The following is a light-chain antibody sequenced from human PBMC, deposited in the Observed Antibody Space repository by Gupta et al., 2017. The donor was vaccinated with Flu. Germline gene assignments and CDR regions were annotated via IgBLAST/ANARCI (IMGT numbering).Light chain of an antibody. V-gene: IGKV3-15*01. Sequence: EMVMTQSPASLSVSPGERVTLSCRASQSVGSNLAWYQQKPGQAPRLLIYGASTRATGIPARFSGSGSGTEFTLTISSLQSEDFAIYYRQQYNNWPPQYTFGQGTKLEIK. CDR1: QSVGSN. CDR2: GAS. CDR3: QQYNNWPPQYT. J-gene: IGKJ2*01.